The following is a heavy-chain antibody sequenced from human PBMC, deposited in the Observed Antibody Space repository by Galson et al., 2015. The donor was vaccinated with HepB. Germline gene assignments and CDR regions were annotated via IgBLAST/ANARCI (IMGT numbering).Heavy chain of an antibody. V-gene: IGHV3-33*01. CDR2: IWYDGSNK. D-gene: IGHD3-22*01. CDR1: GFTFSSYG. J-gene: IGHJ3*02. CDR3: ARDPLKDYYDSSGYSGDAFDI. Sequence: SLRLSCAASGFTFSSYGMHWVRQAPGKGLEWVAVIWYDGSNKYYADSVKGRFTISRDNSKNTLYLQMNSLRAEDTAVYYCARDPLKDYYDSSGYSGDAFDIWGQGTMVTVSS.